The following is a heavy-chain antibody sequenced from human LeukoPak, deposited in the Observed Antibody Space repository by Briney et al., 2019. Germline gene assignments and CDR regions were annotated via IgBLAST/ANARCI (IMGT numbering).Heavy chain of an antibody. Sequence: SQTLSLTCTVSGGSISSGGYYWSWIRQHPGKGLEWIGYIYYSGSTYYNPSLKSRVTISVDTSKNQFSLKLSSVTAADTAVYYCARVAGVNDFWSGYWYFDYWGQGTLVTVSS. CDR1: GGSISSGGYY. CDR3: ARVAGVNDFWSGYWYFDY. D-gene: IGHD3-3*01. J-gene: IGHJ4*02. CDR2: IYYSGST. V-gene: IGHV4-31*03.